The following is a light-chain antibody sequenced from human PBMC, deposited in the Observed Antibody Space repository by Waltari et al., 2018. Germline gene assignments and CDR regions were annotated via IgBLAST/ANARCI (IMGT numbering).Light chain of an antibody. CDR2: DAS. CDR1: QDINNY. CDR3: QQYEDLPFT. V-gene: IGKV1-33*01. Sequence: DIQMTQSPSSLSASVGDRVTITCQASQDINNYLNWYQQKPGKAPKLLIYDASNLETGVTSRFSGSGSGTYFTYTISSLQPEDIATFYCQQYEDLPFTFGVGTKVDIK. J-gene: IGKJ4*01.